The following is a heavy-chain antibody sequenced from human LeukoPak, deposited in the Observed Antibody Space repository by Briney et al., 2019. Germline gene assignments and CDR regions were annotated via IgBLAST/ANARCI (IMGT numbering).Heavy chain of an antibody. J-gene: IGHJ4*02. CDR1: GGSFSGYY. V-gene: IGHV4-34*01. CDR3: ARGHVLLWFGGAYYFDY. D-gene: IGHD3-10*01. CDR2: INHSGST. Sequence: SETLSLTCAVYGGSFSGYYWSWIRQPPGKGLEWIGEINHSGSTNYNPSLKSRVTISVDTSKNQFSLKLSSVTAADTAVYYCARGHVLLWFGGAYYFDYWGQGTLVTVSS.